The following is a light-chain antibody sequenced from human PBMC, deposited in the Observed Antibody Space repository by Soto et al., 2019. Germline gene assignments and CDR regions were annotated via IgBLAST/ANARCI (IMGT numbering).Light chain of an antibody. Sequence: QSVLTQPPSVSAAPGQKGTISCSGSSSNIGNNYVSWYQQLPGTAPKLLIYENNKRPSGIPDRFSGSKSGTSATLGITGLQTGDEADYYCGTWDSSLSAVPCVFGGGTQLTVL. CDR2: ENN. V-gene: IGLV1-51*02. J-gene: IGLJ3*02. CDR3: GTWDSSLSAVPCV. CDR1: SSNIGNNY.